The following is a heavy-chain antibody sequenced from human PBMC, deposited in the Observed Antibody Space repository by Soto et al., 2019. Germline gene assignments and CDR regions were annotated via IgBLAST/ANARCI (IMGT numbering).Heavy chain of an antibody. CDR2: IIPIFGLT. CDR3: ATVEVSGSINFYFYHYYAMDV. D-gene: IGHD3-10*01. V-gene: IGHV1-69*01. Sequence: QVQLVQSGAEVRKPGSSVRVSCKPSGGSFSKNAINWVRQAPGQGLEWMGGIIPIFGLTNYAPELQGRLTITADESRSATYMDLSSLTSGDTAMYYCATVEVSGSINFYFYHYYAMDVWCLGKAVTVSS. CDR1: GGSFSKNA. J-gene: IGHJ6*02.